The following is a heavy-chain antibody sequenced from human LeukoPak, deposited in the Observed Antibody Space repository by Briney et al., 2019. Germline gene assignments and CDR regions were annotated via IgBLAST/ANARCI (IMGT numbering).Heavy chain of an antibody. D-gene: IGHD1-26*01. Sequence: GGSLRLSCAASGFTFSNFLMTWVRQAPGKGPEWVSAISGSGGDTYYADSVKGRFTISRDNSKNTLYLQMNSLRAEDTAVYYCAKKGATTGDFDYWGQGTLVTVSP. CDR2: ISGSGGDT. J-gene: IGHJ4*02. V-gene: IGHV3-23*01. CDR3: AKKGATTGDFDY. CDR1: GFTFSNFL.